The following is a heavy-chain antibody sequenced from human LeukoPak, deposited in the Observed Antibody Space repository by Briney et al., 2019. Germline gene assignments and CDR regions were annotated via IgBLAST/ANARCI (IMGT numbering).Heavy chain of an antibody. CDR2: TYYRSKWYN. V-gene: IGHV6-1*01. CDR3: ARDISTIVDIVATILDY. Sequence: SQTLSLTCAISGDSVSSNSAAWNWITQSPSRGLEWLGRTYYRSKWYNDYAVSVKSRITINPDTSKNQFSLQLNSVTPEDTAVYYCARDISTIVDIVATILDYWGQGTLVTVSS. J-gene: IGHJ4*02. CDR1: GDSVSSNSAA. D-gene: IGHD5-12*01.